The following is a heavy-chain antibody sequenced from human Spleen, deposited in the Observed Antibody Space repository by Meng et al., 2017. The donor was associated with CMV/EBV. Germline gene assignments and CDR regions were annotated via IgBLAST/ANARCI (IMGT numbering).Heavy chain of an antibody. D-gene: IGHD2-2*01. CDR2: INHSGST. J-gene: IGHJ4*02. CDR3: ARGPPDLGYCSSTSCLPFDY. V-gene: IGHV4-34*01. Sequence: FSGYYWSWNRQPPGKGLEWIGEINHSGSTNYNPSLKSRVTISVDTSKNQFSLKLSSVNAADTAVYYCARGPPDLGYCSSTSCLPFDYWGQGTLVTVSS. CDR1: FSGYY.